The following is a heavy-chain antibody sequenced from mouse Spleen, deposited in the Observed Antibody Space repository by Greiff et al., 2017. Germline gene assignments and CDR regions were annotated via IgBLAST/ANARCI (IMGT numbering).Heavy chain of an antibody. CDR2: ISYDGSN. J-gene: IGHJ2*01. D-gene: IGHD1-1*01. V-gene: IGHV3-6*01. Sequence: EVKLQESGPGLVKPSQSLSLTCSVTGYSITSGYYWNWIRQFPGNKLEWMGYISYDGSNNYNPSLKNRISITRDTSKNQFFLKLNSVTTEDTATYYCALYYDFDYWGQGTTLTVSS. CDR3: ALYYDFDY. CDR1: GYSITSGYY.